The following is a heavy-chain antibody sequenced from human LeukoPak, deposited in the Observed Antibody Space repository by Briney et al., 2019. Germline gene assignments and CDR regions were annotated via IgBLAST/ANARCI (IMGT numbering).Heavy chain of an antibody. CDR3: ARAEYYYGSGSYSLPNYYYYYYMDV. J-gene: IGHJ6*03. D-gene: IGHD3-10*01. V-gene: IGHV1-18*01. Sequence: GASVKVSCKASGYTFTSYGISWVRQAPGQGLEWMGWISAYNGNTNYAQKLQGRVTMTTDTSTSTAYMELRSLRSDATAVYYCARAEYYYGSGSYSLPNYYYYYYMDVWGKGTTVTVSS. CDR1: GYTFTSYG. CDR2: ISAYNGNT.